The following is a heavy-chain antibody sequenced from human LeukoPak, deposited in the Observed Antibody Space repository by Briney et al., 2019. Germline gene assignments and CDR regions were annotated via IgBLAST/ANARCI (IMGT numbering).Heavy chain of an antibody. J-gene: IGHJ4*02. V-gene: IGHV3-30*02. CDR3: AKPHFDY. Sequence: QTGGSLRLSCAASGFTVSSNYMSWVRQAPGKGLEWVAFIRYDGSNKYYADSVKGRFTISRDNSRNTLYLQMNSPRAEDTAVYYCAKPHFDYWGQGALVTVSS. CDR1: GFTVSSNY. CDR2: IRYDGSNK.